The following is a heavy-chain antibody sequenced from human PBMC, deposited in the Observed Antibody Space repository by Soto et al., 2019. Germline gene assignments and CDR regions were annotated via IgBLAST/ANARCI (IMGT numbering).Heavy chain of an antibody. CDR1: GGSFSGYY. V-gene: IGHV4-34*01. CDR2: INHSGST. CDR3: ARGITMVRGVPIYGMDV. J-gene: IGHJ6*02. Sequence: SETLSLTCAVDGGSFSGYYWNWIRQPPGKGLEWIGEINHSGSTNYNPSLKSRVTISLDKSTSKNQFSLKLRTVTAADTAVYYCARGITMVRGVPIYGMDVWGQGTTVTVSS. D-gene: IGHD3-10*01.